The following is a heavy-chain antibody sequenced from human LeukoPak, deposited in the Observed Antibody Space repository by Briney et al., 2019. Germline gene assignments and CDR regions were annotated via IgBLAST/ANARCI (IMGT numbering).Heavy chain of an antibody. CDR2: IYYSGST. CDR1: GGSISSYY. J-gene: IGHJ4*02. D-gene: IGHD4/OR15-4a*01. V-gene: IGHV4-59*01. Sequence: SETLSLTCTVSGGSISSYYWSWIRQPPGKGLEWIGYIYYSGSTNYNPSLKSRVTISVDTSKNQFSLKLSSVTAADTAVYYCARGDYGGYFYYWGQGTLVTVSS. CDR3: ARGDYGGYFYY.